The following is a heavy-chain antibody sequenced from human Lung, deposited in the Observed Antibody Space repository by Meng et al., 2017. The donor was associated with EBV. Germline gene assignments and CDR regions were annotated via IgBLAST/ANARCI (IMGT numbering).Heavy chain of an antibody. CDR3: ARSGGGNWFDP. CDR2: INPRNGGT. J-gene: IGHJ5*02. D-gene: IGHD1-26*01. Sequence: QLVQSGAEGKQPAPPLKVSCSASGYTFNDYHMHWVRQAPGQGLEWMGRINPRNGGTNYPRDFQGRVTMTTDMLTDTAYMELSSLRSDDTAVYYCARSGGGNWFDPRGQGTLVTVSS. V-gene: IGHV1-2*06. CDR1: GYTFNDYH.